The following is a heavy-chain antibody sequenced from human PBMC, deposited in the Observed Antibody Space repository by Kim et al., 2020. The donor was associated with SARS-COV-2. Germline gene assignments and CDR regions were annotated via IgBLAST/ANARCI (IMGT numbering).Heavy chain of an antibody. D-gene: IGHD3-16*02. CDR2: IRNKANSYTT. V-gene: IGHV3-72*01. J-gene: IGHJ4*02. CDR3: VSFWGNYRYLDY. CDR1: GFTFSDHY. Sequence: GGSLRLSCAASGFTFSDHYMDWVRQAPGKGLEWVARIRNKANSYTTEYAASVKGRFIISRDDSQNSLYLQMNSLKTEDTAVYYCVSFWGNYRYLDYWGQGALVTISS.